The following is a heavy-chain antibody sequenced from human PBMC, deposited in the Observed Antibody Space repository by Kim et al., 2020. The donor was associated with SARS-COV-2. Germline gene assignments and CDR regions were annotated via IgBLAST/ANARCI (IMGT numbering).Heavy chain of an antibody. CDR3: ARDALEYYDSPDAFDI. D-gene: IGHD3-22*01. Sequence: QGRVTITADKSTNTAYMELSSLRSEDTAVYYCARDALEYYDSPDAFDIWGQGRMVTVSS. J-gene: IGHJ3*02. V-gene: IGHV1-69*04.